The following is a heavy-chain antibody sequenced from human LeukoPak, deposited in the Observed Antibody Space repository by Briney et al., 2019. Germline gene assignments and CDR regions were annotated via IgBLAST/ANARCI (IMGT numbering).Heavy chain of an antibody. CDR2: IYYSGST. D-gene: IGHD3-10*01. V-gene: IGHV4-59*01. CDR1: GGSISSYS. Sequence: SETLSLTCTVSGGSISSYSWSWIRQPPGKGLEWIGYIYYSGSTNYNPSLKSRVTISVDTSKNQFSLKLSSVTAADTAVYYCARLYGSGSYPNWFDPWGQGTLVTVSS. CDR3: ARLYGSGSYPNWFDP. J-gene: IGHJ5*02.